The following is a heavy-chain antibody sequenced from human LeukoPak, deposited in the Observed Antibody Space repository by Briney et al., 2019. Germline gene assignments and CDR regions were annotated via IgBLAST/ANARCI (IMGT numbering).Heavy chain of an antibody. J-gene: IGHJ3*02. CDR2: ISYDGSNK. D-gene: IGHD3-22*01. CDR1: GFTFSSYA. V-gene: IGHV3-30-3*01. Sequence: GGSLRLSCAASGFTFSSYAMHWVRQAPGKGLEWVAVISYDGSNKYYADSVKGRFTISRDNAKNSLYLQMNSLRDEDTAVYYCARMTSYYYPIWGQGTMVTVSS. CDR3: ARMTSYYYPI.